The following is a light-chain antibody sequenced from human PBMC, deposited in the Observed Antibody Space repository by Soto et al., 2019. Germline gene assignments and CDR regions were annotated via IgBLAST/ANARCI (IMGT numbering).Light chain of an antibody. CDR1: QSVSSSY. J-gene: IGKJ4*01. V-gene: IGKV3-20*01. Sequence: EIVLTQSPGTLSLSPGERATLSCRASQSVSSSYLAWYQQKPGQAPRLLIYGASSTATGIPDRFSGSGSGTDFTLTISRLEPEDFAVYYCHQYGSSPRTFGGGTKVEIK. CDR2: GAS. CDR3: HQYGSSPRT.